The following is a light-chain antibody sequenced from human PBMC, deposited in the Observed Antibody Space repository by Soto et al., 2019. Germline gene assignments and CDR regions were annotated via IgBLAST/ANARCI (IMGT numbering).Light chain of an antibody. Sequence: QAVVTQEPSLTVSPGGTVTLTCASSTGAVTSGYYPNWFQQKPGQAPKALIYSTSNKPSWTPARFSGSLLGGKASLTLSGVQAEDEGEYYCLLYYGGAQLVFGGGTKLTVL. V-gene: IGLV7-43*01. CDR2: STS. CDR1: TGAVTSGYY. CDR3: LLYYGGAQLV. J-gene: IGLJ2*01.